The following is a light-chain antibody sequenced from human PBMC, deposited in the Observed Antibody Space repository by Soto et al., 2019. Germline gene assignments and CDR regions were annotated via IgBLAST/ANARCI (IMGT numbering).Light chain of an antibody. CDR2: KAS. CDR1: QSISSW. Sequence: DIQMTQSPSTLSASVGDRVTITCRASQSISSWLAWYQQKPGKAPKLLIYKASSLESGDPSRFSGSGSGTEFTLTISSLQPDDFATYYCQQYNSSPWTFVQGTKVEIK. CDR3: QQYNSSPWT. V-gene: IGKV1-5*03. J-gene: IGKJ1*01.